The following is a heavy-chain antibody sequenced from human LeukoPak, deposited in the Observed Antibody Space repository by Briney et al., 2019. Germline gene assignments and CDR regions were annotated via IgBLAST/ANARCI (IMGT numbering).Heavy chain of an antibody. J-gene: IGHJ4*02. D-gene: IGHD5-12*01. CDR2: ISWNSASI. CDR1: GFTFHDYA. V-gene: IGHV3-9*01. Sequence: PGVSLRLSCAASGFTFHDYAIHWVRQVPGKGLEWVSGISWNSASIGYADSVKGRFTISRDNAKNSVYLQMNSLRAEDTAFYYCAKDKAPLYSGYDWDLDFWGQGTLVTVSS. CDR3: AKDKAPLYSGYDWDLDF.